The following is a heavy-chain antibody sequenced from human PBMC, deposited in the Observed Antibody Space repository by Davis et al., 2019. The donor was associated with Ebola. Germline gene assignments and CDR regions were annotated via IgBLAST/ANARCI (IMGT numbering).Heavy chain of an antibody. CDR3: ARDKYWKMDY. D-gene: IGHD1-1*01. CDR1: GFTFSSYS. V-gene: IGHV3-21*01. Sequence: GESLKISCAASGFTFSSYSMNWVRQAPGKGLEWVSSISSSSSFIYYADSVKGRFTISRDNAKNSLYLQMNSLRAEDTAIYYCARDKYWKMDYWGQGILVTVSS. J-gene: IGHJ4*02. CDR2: ISSSSSFI.